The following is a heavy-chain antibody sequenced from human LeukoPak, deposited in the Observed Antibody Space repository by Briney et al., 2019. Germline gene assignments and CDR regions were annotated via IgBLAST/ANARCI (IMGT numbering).Heavy chain of an antibody. Sequence: PGGSLRLSCAASGSTFSSYGMHWVRQAPGKGLEWVAFIRYDGSNKYYADSVKGRFTISRDNSKNTLYLQMNSLRAEDTAVYYCARDPGGGVVVTATLDYWGQGTLVTVSS. J-gene: IGHJ4*02. CDR3: ARDPGGGVVVTATLDY. CDR1: GSTFSSYG. V-gene: IGHV3-30*02. CDR2: IRYDGSNK. D-gene: IGHD2-21*02.